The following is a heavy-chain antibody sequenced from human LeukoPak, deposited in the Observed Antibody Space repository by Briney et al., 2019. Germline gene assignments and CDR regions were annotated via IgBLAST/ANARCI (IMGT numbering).Heavy chain of an antibody. CDR1: GFPFTSYS. D-gene: IGHD3-10*01. Sequence: GRSLRLSCAASGFPFTSYSMHWVRQAPGKGLEWVSSISSSSSYIYYADSVKGRFTISRDNAKNSLYLQMNSLRAEDTAVYYCARDPGGELFGLPQYYFDYWGQGTLVTVSS. J-gene: IGHJ4*02. V-gene: IGHV3-21*01. CDR2: ISSSSSYI. CDR3: ARDPGGELFGLPQYYFDY.